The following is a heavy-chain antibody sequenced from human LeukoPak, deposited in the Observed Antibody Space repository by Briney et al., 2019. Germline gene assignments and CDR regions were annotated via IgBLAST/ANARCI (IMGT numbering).Heavy chain of an antibody. Sequence: ASVKVSCKASGYTFTSYGISWVRQAPGQGLEWMGWISAYNGNTNYAQKLQGRVTMATDTSTSTAYMELRSLRSDDTAVYYCARDLAVAGHNYYYYYGMDVWGQGTTVTVSS. CDR3: ARDLAVAGHNYYYYYGMDV. D-gene: IGHD6-19*01. J-gene: IGHJ6*02. CDR2: ISAYNGNT. V-gene: IGHV1-18*01. CDR1: GYTFTSYG.